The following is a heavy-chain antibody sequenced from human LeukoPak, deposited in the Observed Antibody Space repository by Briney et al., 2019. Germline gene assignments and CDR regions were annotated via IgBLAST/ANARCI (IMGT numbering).Heavy chain of an antibody. D-gene: IGHD3-10*01. J-gene: IGHJ4*02. CDR2: IRYDGSNK. CDR1: GFTFSSYG. V-gene: IGHV3-30*02. Sequence: PGGSLRLSCAASGFTFSSYGMHWVRQAPGKGLEWVAFIRYDGSNKYYADSVKGRFTISRDNSKNTPYLQMNSLRAEDTAVYYCAKDKAYYYGSGSGEADYWGQGTLVTVSS. CDR3: AKDKAYYYGSGSGEADY.